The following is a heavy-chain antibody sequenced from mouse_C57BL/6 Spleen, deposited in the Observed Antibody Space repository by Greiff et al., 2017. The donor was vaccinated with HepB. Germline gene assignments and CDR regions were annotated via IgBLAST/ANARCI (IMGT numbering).Heavy chain of an antibody. Sequence: EVMLVESGGGLVKPGGSLKLSCAASGFTFSSYTMSWVRQTPEKRLEWVATISGGGGNTYYPDSVKGRFPISRDNAKNTLYLQMSSLRSEDTALYYCARRSLGGAWFAYWGQGTLVTVSA. J-gene: IGHJ3*01. CDR2: ISGGGGNT. D-gene: IGHD6-2*01. V-gene: IGHV5-9*01. CDR1: GFTFSSYT. CDR3: ARRSLGGAWFAY.